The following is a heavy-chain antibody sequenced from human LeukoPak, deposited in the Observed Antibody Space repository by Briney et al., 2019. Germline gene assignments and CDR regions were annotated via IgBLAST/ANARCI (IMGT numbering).Heavy chain of an antibody. CDR1: GFTFSSYW. V-gene: IGHV3-7*01. J-gene: IGHJ6*03. D-gene: IGHD6-13*01. CDR2: IKQDGSEK. CDR3: AKVSGYSSSWYRDYYYMDV. Sequence: PGGSLRLSCAASGFTFSSYWMSWVRQAPGKGREWVANIKQDGSEKYYVDSVKGRFTISRDNAKTSLYLQMNSLRAEDTAVYYCAKVSGYSSSWYRDYYYMDVWGKGTTVTVSS.